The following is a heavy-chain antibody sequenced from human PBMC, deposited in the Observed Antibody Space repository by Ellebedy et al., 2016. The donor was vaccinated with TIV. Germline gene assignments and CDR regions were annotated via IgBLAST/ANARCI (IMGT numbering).Heavy chain of an antibody. V-gene: IGHV3-30*18. CDR1: GFTFSSYG. CDR3: AKDRGVKPREDYYFDY. J-gene: IGHJ4*02. CDR2: ISYDGSNK. Sequence: GESLKISXAASGFTFSSYGMHWVRQAPGKGLEWVAVISYDGSNKYYADSVKGRFTISRDNSKNTLYLQMNSLRAEDTAVYYCAKDRGVKPREDYYFDYWGQGTLVTVSS. D-gene: IGHD6-13*01.